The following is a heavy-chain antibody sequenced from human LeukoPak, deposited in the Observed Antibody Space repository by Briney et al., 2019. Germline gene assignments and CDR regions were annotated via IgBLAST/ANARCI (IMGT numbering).Heavy chain of an antibody. D-gene: IGHD7-27*01. Sequence: SETLSLTCTVSGGSISSYYWSWIRQPPGKGLEWIGYVYYSGSTEYNPSLRSRVTISLEMSKRQFSLNLTSVTAADTAVYYCASNTGTVFDYWGQGALVTVSS. CDR1: GGSISSYY. V-gene: IGHV4-59*01. CDR3: ASNTGTVFDY. CDR2: VYYSGST. J-gene: IGHJ4*02.